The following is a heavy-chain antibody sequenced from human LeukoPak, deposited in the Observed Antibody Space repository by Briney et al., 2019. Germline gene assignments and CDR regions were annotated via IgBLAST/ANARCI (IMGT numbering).Heavy chain of an antibody. J-gene: IGHJ6*02. D-gene: IGHD6-13*01. CDR3: ARAFEQQLVGRNYYGMDF. CDR2: ISYDGINK. Sequence: GRSLRLSCAASGFTFSSYALHWVRQAPGKGLDWVAVISYDGINKYYADSVEGRFTVSKDNSKNTLYLQMHSLRTEDTAVYYCARAFEQQLVGRNYYGMDFWGRGTTVTVSS. CDR1: GFTFSSYA. V-gene: IGHV3-30-3*01.